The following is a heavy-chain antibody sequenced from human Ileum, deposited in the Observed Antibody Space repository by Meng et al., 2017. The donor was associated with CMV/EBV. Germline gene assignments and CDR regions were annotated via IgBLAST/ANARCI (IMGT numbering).Heavy chain of an antibody. CDR2: INHSGST. CDR3: ARVPNRGYYDFWSGYSRGGRPSPNYYYYYGMDV. V-gene: IGHV4-34*01. J-gene: IGHJ6*02. D-gene: IGHD3-3*01. Sequence: KGLEWIGEINHSGSTNYNPSLKSRVTISVDTSKNQFSLKLSSVTAADTAVYYCARVPNRGYYDFWSGYSRGGRPSPNYYYYYGMDVWGQGTTVTVSS.